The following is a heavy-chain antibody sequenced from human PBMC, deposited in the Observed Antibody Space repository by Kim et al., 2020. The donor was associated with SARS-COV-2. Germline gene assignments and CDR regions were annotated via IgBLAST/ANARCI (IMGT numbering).Heavy chain of an antibody. CDR3: ARGGRYNSFDP. CDR2: IHHSGSA. J-gene: IGHJ5*02. CDR1: GASISGTTYY. Sequence: SETLSLTCTVSGASISGTTYYWSWIRQHPGKGLEWIGSIHHSGSAYYNPSLESRLTISVDTSETHFSLNLASVTAVDTAVYYCARGGRYNSFDPWGQGILVTVSS. V-gene: IGHV4-31*03.